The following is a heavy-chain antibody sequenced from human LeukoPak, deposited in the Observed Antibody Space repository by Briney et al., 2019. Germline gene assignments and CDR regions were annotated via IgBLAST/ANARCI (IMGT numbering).Heavy chain of an antibody. J-gene: IGHJ4*02. D-gene: IGHD3-22*01. CDR3: ARASFYYDSSAYGGLVD. CDR1: GYTFTSYY. Sequence: ASVKVSCKASGYTFTSYYMHWVRQAPGQGLEWMGIINPSGGSTSYAQKFQGRVTMTRDTSTSTVYKELSSLRSEDTAVYYCARASFYYDSSAYGGLVDWGQGTLVTVSS. CDR2: INPSGGST. V-gene: IGHV1-46*01.